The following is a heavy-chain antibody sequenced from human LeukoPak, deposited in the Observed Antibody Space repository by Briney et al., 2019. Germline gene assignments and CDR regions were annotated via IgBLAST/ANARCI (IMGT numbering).Heavy chain of an antibody. CDR2: IYYSGST. J-gene: IGHJ4*02. Sequence: SETLSLTCTVSGGSISSYYWSWIRQPPGKGLEWIGYIYYSGSTNYNPSLKSRVTISVDTSKNQFSLKLSSVTAAGTAVYYCARVGVMTTVTTRLYYFDYWGQGTLVTVSS. CDR1: GGSISSYY. CDR3: ARVGVMTTVTTRLYYFDY. V-gene: IGHV4-59*01. D-gene: IGHD4-17*01.